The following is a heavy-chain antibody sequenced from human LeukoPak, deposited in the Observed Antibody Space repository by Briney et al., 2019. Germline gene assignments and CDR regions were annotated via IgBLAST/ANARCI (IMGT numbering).Heavy chain of an antibody. V-gene: IGHV4-39*02. CDR2: IFYIGST. Sequence: SETLSLTCTASGGSISSSSYYWGWIRQPPGKGLEWIGSIFYIGSTYYNPSLKSRVTISVDTPKNQFSLKLSSVTATDTAVYYCARDETYSSDWQSNHYYYYMDVWGKGTTVTVSS. CDR1: GGSISSSSYY. J-gene: IGHJ6*03. CDR3: ARDETYSSDWQSNHYYYYMDV. D-gene: IGHD6-19*01.